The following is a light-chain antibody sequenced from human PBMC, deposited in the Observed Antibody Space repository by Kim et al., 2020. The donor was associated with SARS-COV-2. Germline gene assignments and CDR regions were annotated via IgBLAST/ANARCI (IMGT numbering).Light chain of an antibody. V-gene: IGLV3-19*01. CDR2: GRN. CDR3: QSRDSSGNVH. CDR1: SLRSYY. J-gene: IGLJ2*01. Sequence: SSELTQDPAVSVALGQTVTITCQGDSLRSYYATWYQQKPRQAPVLVIYGRNNRPSGIPDRISGSTSGNTASLTISGAQAEDEADFYCQSRDSSGNVHFGGGTKLTVL.